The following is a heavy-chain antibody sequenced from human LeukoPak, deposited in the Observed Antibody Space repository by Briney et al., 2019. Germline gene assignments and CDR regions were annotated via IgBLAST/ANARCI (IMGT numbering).Heavy chain of an antibody. CDR3: AKDRSTAGEY. J-gene: IGHJ4*02. Sequence: AGSLRLSCSASGVTFSNYAMTWVRQAPGKGLEWVSLIGNGSSTYFADSVMGRFTISRDNSKSTLYLQMNSLRAEDTAVYYCAKDRSTAGEYWGQGTLVTVSS. CDR2: IGNGSST. D-gene: IGHD6-13*01. CDR1: GVTFSNYA. V-gene: IGHV3-23*01.